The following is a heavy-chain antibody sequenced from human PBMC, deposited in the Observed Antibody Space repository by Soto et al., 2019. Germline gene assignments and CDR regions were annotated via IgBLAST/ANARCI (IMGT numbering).Heavy chain of an antibody. CDR2: IKSKTDGGTT. Sequence: GGALRLSCAASGFTFSNAWMSWVRQAPGKGLEWVGRIKSKTDGGTTDYAAPVKGRFTISRDDSKNTLYLQMNSLKTEDTAVYYCTTAGLWLEAFDIWGQGTMVTVSS. D-gene: IGHD2-21*01. J-gene: IGHJ3*02. V-gene: IGHV3-15*01. CDR3: TTAGLWLEAFDI. CDR1: GFTFSNAW.